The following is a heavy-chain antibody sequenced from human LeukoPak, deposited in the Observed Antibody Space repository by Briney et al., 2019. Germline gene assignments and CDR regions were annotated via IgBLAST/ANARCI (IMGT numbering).Heavy chain of an antibody. CDR2: IYTSGST. Sequence: SETLSLTCTVSGGSISSYYWSWIRQPAGKGLEWIGRIYTSGSTNYNPSLKSRVTISVDTSKNQFSLKLSSVTAADTAVYYCATRPIRYCSSTSCYTRYNWFDPWGQGTLVTVSS. CDR3: ATRPIRYCSSTSCYTRYNWFDP. V-gene: IGHV4-4*07. CDR1: GGSISSYY. J-gene: IGHJ5*02. D-gene: IGHD2-2*02.